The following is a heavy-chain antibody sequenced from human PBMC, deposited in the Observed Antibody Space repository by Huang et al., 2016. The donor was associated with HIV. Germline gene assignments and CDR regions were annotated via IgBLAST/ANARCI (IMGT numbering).Heavy chain of an antibody. CDR2: IKKDESEK. CDR1: TFTFGAYW. D-gene: IGHD1-7*01. J-gene: IGHJ6*02. CDR3: ATKTAAMDI. Sequence: VESGGRLVQPGGSIRLSCVGSTFTFGAYWMSWVRQFPGKVLEWVANIKKDESEKYYVESVKGRFNISRDNAKKVLFLEMNNVRVEDTATYHCATKTAAMDIWGQGTTVTVS. V-gene: IGHV3-7*01.